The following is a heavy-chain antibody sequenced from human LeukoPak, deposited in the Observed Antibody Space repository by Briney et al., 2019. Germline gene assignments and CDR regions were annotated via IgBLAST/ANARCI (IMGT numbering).Heavy chain of an antibody. D-gene: IGHD2-2*01. CDR1: GGSISSSSYY. CDR3: ARAPARGLYCSSTSCYPDYYYYYMDV. Sequence: SETLSLTCTVSGGSISSSSYYWGWIRQPPGKGLEWIGSIYYSGSTYYNPSLKSRVTISVDTSKNQFSLKLSSVTAADTAVYYCARAPARGLYCSSTSCYPDYYYYYMDVWGKGTTVTVSS. CDR2: IYYSGST. V-gene: IGHV4-39*07. J-gene: IGHJ6*03.